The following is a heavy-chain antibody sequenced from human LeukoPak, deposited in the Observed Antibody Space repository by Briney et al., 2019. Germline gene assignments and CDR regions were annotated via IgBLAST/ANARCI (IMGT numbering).Heavy chain of an antibody. CDR2: INPNSGDT. CDR3: ARDLQYYYGSGSDY. D-gene: IGHD3-10*01. CDR1: GYTFTGYY. Sequence: GASVKVSCKASGYTFTGYYMHWVRQAPGQGFEWMGWINPNSGDTNYAQKFQGRVTMTRDTSISTAYMELRSLRSDDTAVYYCARDLQYYYGSGSDYWGQGTLVTVSS. V-gene: IGHV1-2*02. J-gene: IGHJ4*02.